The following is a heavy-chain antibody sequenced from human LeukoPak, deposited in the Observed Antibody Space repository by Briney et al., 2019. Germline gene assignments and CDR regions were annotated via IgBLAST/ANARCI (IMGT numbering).Heavy chain of an antibody. J-gene: IGHJ4*02. Sequence: SGGSLRFSCAASGFTASNNYMSWVRQAPGKGLEWVSVIYSGGSTYHADSVKGRFTISRDNSKNTLYLQMNSLTAEDTAVYYCARGPAAADTFFDSWGQGTLVTVSS. CDR1: GFTASNNY. V-gene: IGHV3-53*01. CDR3: ARGPAAADTFFDS. D-gene: IGHD6-13*01. CDR2: IYSGGST.